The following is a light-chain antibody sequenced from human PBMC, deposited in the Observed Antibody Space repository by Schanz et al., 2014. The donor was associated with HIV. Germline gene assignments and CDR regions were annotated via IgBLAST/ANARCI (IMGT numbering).Light chain of an antibody. Sequence: QSALTQPASVSGSPGQSITISCTGTSSDVGGYNYVSWYQQHPGKAPKLMIYDVSNRPSGVSNRFSGSRSGNTASLTISGLEDEDEADYYCGSFTTRNIWVFGGGTKLTVL. J-gene: IGLJ3*02. V-gene: IGLV2-14*03. CDR2: DVS. CDR1: SSDVGGYNY. CDR3: GSFTTRNIWV.